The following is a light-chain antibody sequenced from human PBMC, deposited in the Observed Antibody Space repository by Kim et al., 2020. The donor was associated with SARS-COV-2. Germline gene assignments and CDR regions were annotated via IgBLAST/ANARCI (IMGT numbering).Light chain of an antibody. CDR2: RNN. V-gene: IGLV1-47*01. CDR1: SSNIGSNY. Sequence: ELTQPPSASGTPGQRVTISCSGSSSNIGSNYVYWYQQLPGTAPKLLTYRNNQRPSGVPDRFSGSKSGTSASLAISGLRSEDEADYYCAAWDDSLSGPVFGGGTKLTVL. J-gene: IGLJ2*01. CDR3: AAWDDSLSGPV.